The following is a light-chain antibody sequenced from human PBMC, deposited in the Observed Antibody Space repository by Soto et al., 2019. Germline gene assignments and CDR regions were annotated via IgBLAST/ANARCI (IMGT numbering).Light chain of an antibody. CDR3: QQYGSSPPWT. Sequence: EIVLTQSPGTLSLSPGERATLSCRASRSVSSSYLAWYQQKPGQAPSLLIYLASSRATGIPDRFSGSGSGTDFTLTISRLEPEAFAVYYCQQYGSSPPWTFGQGTKVEIK. CDR2: LAS. CDR1: RSVSSSY. V-gene: IGKV3-20*01. J-gene: IGKJ1*01.